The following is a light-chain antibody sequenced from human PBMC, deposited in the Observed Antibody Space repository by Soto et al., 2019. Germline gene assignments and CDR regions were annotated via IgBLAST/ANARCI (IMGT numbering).Light chain of an antibody. CDR1: SNDVGRYNY. J-gene: IGLJ2*01. CDR3: SSYTRNSTVA. V-gene: IGLV2-14*03. Sequence: QSVLTQPASVSGSPGESITISCSGTSNDVGRYNYVSWYQQHPGKVPKLLIYEVSQRPSGISNRLSGSKSGNTASLTISGLQAEDEADYFCSSYTRNSTVAFGSGTKLTVL. CDR2: EVS.